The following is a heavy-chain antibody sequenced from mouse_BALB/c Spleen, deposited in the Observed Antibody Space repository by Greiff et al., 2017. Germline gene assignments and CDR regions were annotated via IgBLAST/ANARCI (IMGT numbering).Heavy chain of an antibody. Sequence: VQLQQSGAELVKPGASVKLSCTASGFNIKDTYMHWVKQRPEQGLEWIGRIDPANGNTIYDPKFQGKASITADTSSNTAYLQLSSLTSEDTAVYYCAGGFDYWGQGTTLTVSS. V-gene: IGHV14-3*02. CDR1: GFNIKDTY. CDR2: IDPANGNT. CDR3: AGGFDY. J-gene: IGHJ2*01.